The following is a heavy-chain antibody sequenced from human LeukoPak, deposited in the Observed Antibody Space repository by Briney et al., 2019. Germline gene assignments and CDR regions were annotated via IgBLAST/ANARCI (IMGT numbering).Heavy chain of an antibody. CDR3: ARVYQGVAIFDGIDY. D-gene: IGHD3-3*01. V-gene: IGHV3-21*01. CDR2: ISSSSSYI. Sequence: GGSLRLSCAASGFTFSSYSMNWVRQAPGKGLEWVSSISSSSSYIYYADSVKGRFTISRDNAKNSVFLQMNSLRAEDTAVYYCARVYQGVAIFDGIDYWGQGTLVTVSS. CDR1: GFTFSSYS. J-gene: IGHJ4*02.